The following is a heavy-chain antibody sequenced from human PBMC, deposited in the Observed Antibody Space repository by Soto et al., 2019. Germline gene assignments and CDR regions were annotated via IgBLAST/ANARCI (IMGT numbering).Heavy chain of an antibody. V-gene: IGHV4-30-2*01. Sequence: PSETLSLTCAVSGDSISSGGFSWSWIRQPPGKGLKWIGYIYHSGTSFYNPSLKSRVTISVDGSKNQFSLKVKSVTAADTAVYYCARGRLVPAVNXDYWGLGTLVTVSS. D-gene: IGHD2-2*01. J-gene: IGHJ4*02. CDR2: IYHSGTS. CDR1: GDSISSGGFS. CDR3: ARGRLVPAVNXDY.